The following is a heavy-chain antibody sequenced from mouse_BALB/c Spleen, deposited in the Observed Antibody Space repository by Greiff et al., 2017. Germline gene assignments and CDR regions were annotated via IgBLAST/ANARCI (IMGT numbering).Heavy chain of an antibody. Sequence: EVQRVESGPELVKPGASVKVSCKASGYAFTSYNMYWVKQSHGKSLEWIGYIDPYNGGTSYNQKFKGKATLTVDKSSSTAYMHLNSLTSEDSAVYYCARKNYEDAMDYWGQGTSVTVAS. CDR2: IDPYNGGT. CDR3: ARKNYEDAMDY. V-gene: IGHV1S135*01. CDR1: GYAFTSYN. J-gene: IGHJ4*01. D-gene: IGHD2-4*01.